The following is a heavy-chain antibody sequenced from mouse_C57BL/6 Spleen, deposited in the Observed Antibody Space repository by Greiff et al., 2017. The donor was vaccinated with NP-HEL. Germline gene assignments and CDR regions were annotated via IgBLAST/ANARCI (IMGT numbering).Heavy chain of an antibody. CDR2: IYPGDGDT. V-gene: IGHV1-80*01. CDR1: GYAFSSYW. CDR3: ARDYGNPHWYFDV. J-gene: IGHJ1*03. Sequence: QVQLQQSGAELVKPGASVKISCKASGYAFSSYWMNWVKQRPGKGLEWIGQIYPGDGDTNYNGKFTGKATLTADKSSSTAYMQLSSLTSEDSAVYFCARDYGNPHWYFDVWGTGTTVTVSS. D-gene: IGHD2-1*01.